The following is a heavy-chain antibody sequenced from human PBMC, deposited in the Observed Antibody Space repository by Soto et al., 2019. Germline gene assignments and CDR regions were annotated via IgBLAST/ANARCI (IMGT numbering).Heavy chain of an antibody. Sequence: EVQLVESGGGLVQPGGSLRLSCAASGFTFSSYWMHWVRQAPGKGLVWLSRINGDGSSTFYADSVKGRFTISRDNAENTLYLQMNSLRAEDTALYYGARGGRGWWGFDYWGQGTLVTVSS. CDR2: INGDGSST. CDR1: GFTFSSYW. CDR3: ARGGRGWWGFDY. D-gene: IGHD6-19*01. J-gene: IGHJ4*02. V-gene: IGHV3-74*01.